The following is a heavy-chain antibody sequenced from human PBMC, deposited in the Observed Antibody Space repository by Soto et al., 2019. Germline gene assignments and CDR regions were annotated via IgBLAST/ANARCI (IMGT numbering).Heavy chain of an antibody. CDR3: PKERCNGSTCPFDY. Sequence: PPGKGLEWIGYIYYSGSTNYNPSLKSRVTISVDTSKSQFSLKLISVTAADTFVYFCPKERCNGSTCPFDYWGPGPPVTV. CDR2: IYYSGST. V-gene: IGHV4-59*01. D-gene: IGHD2-15*01. J-gene: IGHJ4*02.